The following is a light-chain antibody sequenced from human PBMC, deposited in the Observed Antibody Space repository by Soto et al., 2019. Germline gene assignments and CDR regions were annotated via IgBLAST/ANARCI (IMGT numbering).Light chain of an antibody. V-gene: IGLV2-14*01. Sequence: QSALTQPASVSGSPGQSITISCTGTSSDVGGYNYVSWYQQHPGKAPKVMVYDVSNRPSGISNRFSGSKSGNTASLTISGLQAEDEADYYCSSYTSSSTPVVFGGGTKLTVL. CDR1: SSDVGGYNY. CDR2: DVS. J-gene: IGLJ2*01. CDR3: SSYTSSSTPVV.